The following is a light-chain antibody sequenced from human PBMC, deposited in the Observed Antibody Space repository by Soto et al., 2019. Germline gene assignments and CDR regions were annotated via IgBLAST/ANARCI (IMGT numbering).Light chain of an antibody. V-gene: IGKV1-5*01. CDR2: DVS. Sequence: DIQLTQSPTTLSASVGDSVTITCRASQSFSTSLAWYQQKPGKAHKLLIYDVSSLKSGDPSRYSGSGFGTDFTLTISSLQSDEFATYFCQQYNNYLTFGPGTKMDIK. CDR1: QSFSTS. J-gene: IGKJ3*01. CDR3: QQYNNYLT.